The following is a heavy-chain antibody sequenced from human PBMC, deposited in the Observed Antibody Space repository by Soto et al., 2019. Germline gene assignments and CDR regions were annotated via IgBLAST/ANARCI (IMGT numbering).Heavy chain of an antibody. CDR1: GFTFSSYG. Sequence: QVQLVESGGGVVQPGNYLRLSCAASGFTFSSYGMHWFRQAPGMGLEWVAVIWYDGSNKYYADSVKGRFTISRDNSKNTLYLQMNSLSAEDTAVYYCARDQQWLVRFYFDFWGQGTLVTVSS. J-gene: IGHJ4*02. V-gene: IGHV3-33*01. CDR3: ARDQQWLVRFYFDF. D-gene: IGHD6-19*01. CDR2: IWYDGSNK.